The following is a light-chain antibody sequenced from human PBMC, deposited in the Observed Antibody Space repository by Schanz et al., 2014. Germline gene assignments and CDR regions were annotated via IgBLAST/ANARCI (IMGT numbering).Light chain of an antibody. J-gene: IGLJ3*02. V-gene: IGLV2-11*01. CDR1: SSDVGGYNS. CDR2: DVT. CDR3: CSYAGSNTLV. Sequence: QSALTQPRSVSGSPGQSVTISCTGTSSDVGGYNSVSWYQQHPGKAPKLMIYDVTKRPSGVPDRFSGSKSGNTASLTISGLQAEDEADYYCCSYAGSNTLVFGGGTKLTVL.